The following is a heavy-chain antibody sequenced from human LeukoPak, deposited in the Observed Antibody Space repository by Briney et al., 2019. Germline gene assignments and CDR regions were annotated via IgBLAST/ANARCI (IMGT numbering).Heavy chain of an antibody. Sequence: SETLSLTCTVSGGSISSSSYYWGWIRQPPGKGLEWIGSIYYSGSTNYNPSLKSRATISVDTSKNQFSLKLSSVTAADTAVYYCARRIQLKYYYYMDVWGKGTTVTVSS. V-gene: IGHV4-39*07. CDR3: ARRIQLKYYYYMDV. J-gene: IGHJ6*03. CDR1: GGSISSSSYY. CDR2: IYYSGST. D-gene: IGHD5-18*01.